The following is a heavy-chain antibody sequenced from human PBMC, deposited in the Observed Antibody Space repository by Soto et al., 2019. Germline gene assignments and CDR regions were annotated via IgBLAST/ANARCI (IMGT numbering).Heavy chain of an antibody. CDR3: ARSFGWYAFDQ. CDR2: IYYSGTT. D-gene: IGHD6-19*01. J-gene: IGHJ4*02. V-gene: IGHV4-39*07. Sequence: SETLSLTCTVSGDSITTNSYFWAWIRQPPGKGLEWIGSIYYSGTTYYNPSLKSRVTISVDRSKNQFSLKLSSVTAADTAVYFCARSFGWYAFDQWGQGTLVTVSS. CDR1: GDSITTNSYF.